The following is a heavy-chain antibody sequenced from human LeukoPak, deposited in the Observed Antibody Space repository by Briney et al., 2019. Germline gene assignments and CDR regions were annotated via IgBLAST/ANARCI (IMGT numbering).Heavy chain of an antibody. J-gene: IGHJ4*02. D-gene: IGHD1-14*01. Sequence: GGSLRLSCAASGFSFSSYGTHWVRQAPGKGLEWVAVISYDGSNNYCADSVKGRFTISRDNSKNTLYLQMSSLRDEDTAVYYCARDRSRRYTTDYWGQGTLDTVSS. CDR2: ISYDGSNN. CDR1: GFSFSSYG. V-gene: IGHV3-30*03. CDR3: ARDRSRRYTTDY.